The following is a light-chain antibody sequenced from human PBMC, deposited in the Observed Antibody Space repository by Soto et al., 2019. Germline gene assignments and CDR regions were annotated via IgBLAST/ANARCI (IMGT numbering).Light chain of an antibody. CDR1: TGAVTSGYY. J-gene: IGLJ1*01. CDR3: LLYYGGVYV. CDR2: STS. V-gene: IGLV7-43*01. Sequence: QAVVTQEPSLTVSPGGTVTLTCASSTGAVTSGYYPNWFQQKPGQAPTALIYSTSNKHSWTPARFSGSLLGGKAALTLSGVQPEDEAEYYCLLYYGGVYVFGTGTKLTVL.